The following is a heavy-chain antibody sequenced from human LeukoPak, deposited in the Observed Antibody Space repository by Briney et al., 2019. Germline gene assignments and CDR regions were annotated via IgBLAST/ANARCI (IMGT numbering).Heavy chain of an antibody. J-gene: IGHJ3*02. CDR2: IITLLGIP. Sequence: ASVKVSCKASGGTLSSYSINWVRQAPGQGLEWMGIIITLLGIPKYAQKFQGRITISADKSSSAVYMDLSGLTFEDTAVYYCVTLSGTDGFNFQAMGMDIWGLGTLITVSS. CDR3: VTLSGTDGFNFQAMGMDI. CDR1: GGTLSSYS. V-gene: IGHV1-69*02. D-gene: IGHD5-24*01.